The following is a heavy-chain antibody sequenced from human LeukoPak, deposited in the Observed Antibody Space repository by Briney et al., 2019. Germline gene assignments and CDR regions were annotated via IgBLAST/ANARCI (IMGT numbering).Heavy chain of an antibody. CDR3: ARAEETIAARPGDAFDI. V-gene: IGHV5-51*01. CDR2: IYPGDSDT. Sequence: HGESLKISCKGSGYSFTSYWIGWVREMPGKGLEWMGIIYPGDSDTRYSPSFQGQVTISADKSISTAYLQWSSLKASDTAMYYCARAEETIAARPGDAFDIWGQGTMVTVSS. J-gene: IGHJ3*02. CDR1: GYSFTSYW. D-gene: IGHD6-6*01.